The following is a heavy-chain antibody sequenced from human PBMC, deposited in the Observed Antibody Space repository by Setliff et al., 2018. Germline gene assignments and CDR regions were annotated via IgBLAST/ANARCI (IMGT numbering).Heavy chain of an antibody. CDR2: ISHSGST. J-gene: IGHJ4*02. CDR1: GYSISSDSY. D-gene: IGHD4-17*01. V-gene: IGHV4-38-2*01. Sequence: SETLSLTCAVSGYSISSDSYWGWIRQPAGKGLEWIGSISHSGSTYYNPSLRSRVTISLDTSKNQFSPKLTSVTAADTAVYYCAGGRRYDYGWDFDYWGQGTLVTVSS. CDR3: AGGRRYDYGWDFDY.